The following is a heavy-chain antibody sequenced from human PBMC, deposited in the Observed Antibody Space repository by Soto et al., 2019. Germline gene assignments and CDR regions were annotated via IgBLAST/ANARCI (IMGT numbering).Heavy chain of an antibody. Sequence: ASETLSLTCAVYGGSFSGYYWSWIRQPPGKGLEWIGEINHSGSTNYNPSLKSRVTISVDTSKNQFSLKLSSVSAADTAVYYCATGRGVRGVIITTYYYYGLDVWPRDHGHRLL. CDR2: INHSGST. CDR1: GGSFSGYY. D-gene: IGHD3-10*01. V-gene: IGHV4-34*01. CDR3: ATGRGVRGVIITTYYYYGLDV. J-gene: IGHJ6*02.